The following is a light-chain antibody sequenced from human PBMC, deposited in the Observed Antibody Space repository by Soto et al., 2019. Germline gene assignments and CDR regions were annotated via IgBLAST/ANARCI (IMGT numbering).Light chain of an antibody. V-gene: IGKV3-11*01. J-gene: IGKJ1*01. Sequence: IVLTQSPATLSLSPLEKATLSCRASESFSSYLSWYQQKPGQAPRLLIYDASNRATGIPARFSGSGSGTDFTLTISSLEPEDFAVSYCQQRSSWPWTFGQGTKVDIK. CDR3: QQRSSWPWT. CDR2: DAS. CDR1: ESFSSY.